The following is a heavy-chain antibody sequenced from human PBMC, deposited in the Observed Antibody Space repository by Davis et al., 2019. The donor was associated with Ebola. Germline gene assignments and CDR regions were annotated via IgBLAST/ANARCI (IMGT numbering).Heavy chain of an antibody. CDR1: GFIINGYG. CDR2: ISVGSDKS. CDR3: ARGPTTVTTPLDV. J-gene: IGHJ6*04. Sequence: PGGSLRLSCAASGFIINGYGLNWVRQAPGKGLEWVSFISVGSDKSYYADSVQGRFTISRDNAKNTLYLQMSSLRAEDTAVYYCARGPTTVTTPLDVWGKGTTVTVSS. V-gene: IGHV3-21*01. D-gene: IGHD4-17*01.